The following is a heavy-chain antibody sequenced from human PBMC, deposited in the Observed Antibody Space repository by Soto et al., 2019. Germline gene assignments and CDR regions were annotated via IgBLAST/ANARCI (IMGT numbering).Heavy chain of an antibody. J-gene: IGHJ4*02. D-gene: IGHD3-22*01. CDR1: GGSISSGDYY. Sequence: PSETLSLTCTVSGGSISSGDYYWSWIRQPPGKGLEWIGYIYYSGSTYYNPSLKSRVTISVDTSKNQFSLKLSSVTAADTAVYYCARGVVITPFDYWGQGTLVTVSS. CDR3: ARGVVITPFDY. CDR2: IYYSGST. V-gene: IGHV4-30-4*01.